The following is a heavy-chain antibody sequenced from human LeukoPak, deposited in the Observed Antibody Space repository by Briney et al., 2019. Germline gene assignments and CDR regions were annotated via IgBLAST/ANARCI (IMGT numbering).Heavy chain of an antibody. CDR1: GFTFSSYA. D-gene: IGHD5-24*01. Sequence: GGSLRLSCAASGFTFSSYAMHWVRQAPGKGLEWVAVISYDGSNKYYADSVKGRFTISRDNSKNTLYLQMNSLRAEDTAVYYCARDGTLEMATTQFDYWGQGTLVTVSS. J-gene: IGHJ4*02. V-gene: IGHV3-30*04. CDR3: ARDGTLEMATTQFDY. CDR2: ISYDGSNK.